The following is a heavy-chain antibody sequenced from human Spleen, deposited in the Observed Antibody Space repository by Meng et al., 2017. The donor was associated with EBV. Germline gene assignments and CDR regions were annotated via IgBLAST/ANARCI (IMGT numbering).Heavy chain of an antibody. V-gene: IGHV1-69*01. CDR3: ASESGRGYNLDY. J-gene: IGHJ4*02. CDR2: FLHTLGAP. CDR1: GGTFRIYA. D-gene: IGHD3-10*01. Sequence: QVQLGPSAAKAKKPGSPVKAFCETSGGTFRIYAVSWVRHAPEQGLEWLGGFLHTLGAPNSAQKFHGRVSITADESPSTHSMALSSLRSEDTAVYYCASESGRGYNLDYWGQGTLVTVSS.